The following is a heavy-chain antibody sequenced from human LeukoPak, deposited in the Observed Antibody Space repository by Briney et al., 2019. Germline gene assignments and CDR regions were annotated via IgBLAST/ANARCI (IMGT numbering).Heavy chain of an antibody. Sequence: PSETLSLTCTVSGGSISSYYWSWIRQPPGKGLEWVSYISSSSSTIYYADSVKGRFTISRDNAKNSLYLQMNSLRAEDTAVYYCASGNPDSSGSSNPPEYYFDYWGQGTLVTVSS. CDR1: GGSISSYY. V-gene: IGHV3-48*04. J-gene: IGHJ4*02. D-gene: IGHD6-19*01. CDR3: ASGNPDSSGSSNPPEYYFDY. CDR2: ISSSSSTI.